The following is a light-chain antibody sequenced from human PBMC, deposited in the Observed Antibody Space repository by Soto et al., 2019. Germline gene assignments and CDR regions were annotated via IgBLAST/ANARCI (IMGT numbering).Light chain of an antibody. J-gene: IGLJ2*01. CDR3: ATWYTSLNGLI. CDR1: SPNIGTYN. V-gene: IGLV1-44*01. CDR2: SNN. Sequence: QSVLTQPPSASGTPGQRVTISCSGSSPNIGTYNVNWYQQVPATAPTLLIYSNNQRPPGVPDRLSGSKSGASASLPIIALQSADEADYYCATWYTSLNGLIFGGGTKLTIL.